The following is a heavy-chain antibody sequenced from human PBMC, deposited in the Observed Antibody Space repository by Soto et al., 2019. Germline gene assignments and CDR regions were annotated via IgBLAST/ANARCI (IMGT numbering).Heavy chain of an antibody. CDR2: FDPEDGET. CDR3: ATVTEKGY. CDR1: GYTLTELS. Sequence: ASVKVSCKVSGYTLTELSMHWVRQAPGTGLEWMGGFDPEDGETIYAQKFQGRVTMTEDTSTDTAYMELGSLGADYTAMDFGATVTEKGYWGQGTLVTVSS. V-gene: IGHV1-24*01. J-gene: IGHJ4*02.